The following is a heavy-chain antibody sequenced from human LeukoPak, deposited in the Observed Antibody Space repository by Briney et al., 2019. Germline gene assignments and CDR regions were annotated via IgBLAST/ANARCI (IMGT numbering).Heavy chain of an antibody. J-gene: IGHJ6*04. V-gene: IGHV3-21*01. Sequence: GGSLILSCAGSGFTFSSYSMNWVRQAPGTGLEWVSSISRSSRYIYYADSVKGRFTISRDNAKNALYLQMNSLRAEATGVYYCARVREYCSSTSCYDDYYYGMDVWGKGTTVTVSS. CDR3: ARVREYCSSTSCYDDYYYGMDV. CDR1: GFTFSSYS. D-gene: IGHD2-2*01. CDR2: ISRSSRYI.